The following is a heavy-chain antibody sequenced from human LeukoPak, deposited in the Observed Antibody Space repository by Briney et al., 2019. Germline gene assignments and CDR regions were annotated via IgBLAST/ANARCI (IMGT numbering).Heavy chain of an antibody. CDR1: GYTFTSYD. D-gene: IGHD3-3*01. V-gene: IGHV1-8*01. CDR2: TNPNSGKT. J-gene: IGHJ6*02. CDR3: ARSPTYYDFWSGYLRYYYYYYGMDV. Sequence: ASVKVSCKASGYTFTSYDINWVRQATGQGLEWMGWTNPNSGKTGYAQKFQGRVTMTRNTSISTAYMELSSLRSEDTAVYYCARSPTYYDFWSGYLRYYYYYYGMDVWGQGTTVTVSS.